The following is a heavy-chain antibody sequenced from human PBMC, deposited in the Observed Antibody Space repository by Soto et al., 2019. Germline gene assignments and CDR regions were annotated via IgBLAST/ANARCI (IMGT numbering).Heavy chain of an antibody. CDR2: ITDDGNDK. V-gene: IGHV3-30*18. D-gene: IGHD3-22*01. Sequence: QVQLVESGGGVVQPGRSLRLSCVASGFGFSFYGMHWVRQAPGKGLEWVAVITDDGNDKYYGDSMKGRFTISRDNSANTLFLQMTGLREEDTAVYYCAKAVVDYSDSSGYFSDFDYWGQGTLVSVSS. CDR3: AKAVVDYSDSSGYFSDFDY. J-gene: IGHJ4*02. CDR1: GFGFSFYG.